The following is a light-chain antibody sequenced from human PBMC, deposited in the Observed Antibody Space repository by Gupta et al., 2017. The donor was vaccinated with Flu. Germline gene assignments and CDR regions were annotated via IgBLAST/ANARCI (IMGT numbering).Light chain of an antibody. J-gene: IGKJ2*01. CDR2: AAS. CDR3: QQTNSFPYT. V-gene: IGKV1-12*01. CDR1: QGISSSW. Sequence: DIQMTQSPSSVSASVGDRVTITCRASQGISSSWFAWYQQKPGKAPKLLIYAASSLQSGVPSRFSGSGSGTDFTLTIISLQPEDFATYYCQQTNSFPYTFGQGTKLEIK.